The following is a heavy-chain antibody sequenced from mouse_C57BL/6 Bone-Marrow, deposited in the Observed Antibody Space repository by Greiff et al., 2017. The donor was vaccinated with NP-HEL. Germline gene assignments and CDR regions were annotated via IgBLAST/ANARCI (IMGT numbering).Heavy chain of an antibody. CDR1: GFNIKNTY. CDR3: ARSYYYGSSNYFDY. Sequence: VQLKQSVAELVRPGASVKLSCTASGFNIKNTYMHWVKQRPEQGLEWIGRIDPANGNTTYAPKFQGKATITADTSSNTAYLQLSSLTSEDTAIYYCARSYYYGSSNYFDYWGQGTTLTVSS. V-gene: IGHV14-3*01. J-gene: IGHJ2*01. CDR2: IDPANGNT. D-gene: IGHD1-1*01.